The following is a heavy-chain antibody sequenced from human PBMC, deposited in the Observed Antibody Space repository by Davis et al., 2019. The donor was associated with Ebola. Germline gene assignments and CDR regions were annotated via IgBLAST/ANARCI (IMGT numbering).Heavy chain of an antibody. CDR3: ASLDITLTKNYYAFDM. D-gene: IGHD4-17*01. Sequence: GSLRLSCTVSGDSISSLSYYWGWIRQPPGKGLEWIGSIYYGGNTYYNPSLKSRVTISVDRPKNRFSLRLDSVTAADTAVYYCASLDITLTKNYYAFDMWGQGTVVTVSS. J-gene: IGHJ3*02. V-gene: IGHV4-39*01. CDR2: IYYGGNT. CDR1: GDSISSLSYY.